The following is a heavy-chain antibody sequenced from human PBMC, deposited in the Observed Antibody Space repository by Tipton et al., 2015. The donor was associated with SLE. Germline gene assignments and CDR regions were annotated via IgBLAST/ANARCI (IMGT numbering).Heavy chain of an antibody. CDR1: GGSISRYY. J-gene: IGHJ3*02. Sequence: TLSLTCTVSGGSISRYYWGWIRQPPGKGLEWIGYISYSGSTNYNPSLKSRVTISVDTPKNQFSLRLNSVTAADTAVYYCAGVHWKGDAFDIWGQGTMVTVSS. CDR3: AGVHWKGDAFDI. D-gene: IGHD1-1*01. V-gene: IGHV4-59*01. CDR2: ISYSGST.